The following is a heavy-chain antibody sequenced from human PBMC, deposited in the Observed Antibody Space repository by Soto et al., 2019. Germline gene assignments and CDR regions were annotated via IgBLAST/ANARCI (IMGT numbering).Heavy chain of an antibody. CDR2: LSYGLNDE. J-gene: IGHJ4*02. Sequence: QVHLVESGGGVVQPGRSLRLSCAASGFTFSIFSMHWVRQAPGKGLEWVAVLSYGLNDEYYAESVKGRFTISRDNSKNTLYLQMNSLRAEDTAVYYCAREHVTGYYNVIGNWGQGTLVTVSS. CDR3: AREHVTGYYNVIGN. CDR1: GFTFSIFS. D-gene: IGHD3-9*01. V-gene: IGHV3-30-3*01.